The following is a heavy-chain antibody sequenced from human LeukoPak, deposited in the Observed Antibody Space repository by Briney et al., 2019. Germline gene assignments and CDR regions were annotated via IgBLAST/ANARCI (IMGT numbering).Heavy chain of an antibody. CDR2: IYYSGST. J-gene: IGHJ4*02. V-gene: IGHV4-59*01. CDR3: ARGIFSDDY. D-gene: IGHD3-9*01. CDR1: GGSISSYY. Sequence: KPSETLSLTCTVSGGSISSYYWSWIRQPPGKGLEWIGYIYYSGSTNYNPSLKSRVTISVDTSKNQFSLKLSSVTAADTAVYYCARGIFSDDYWGQGTLVTVSS.